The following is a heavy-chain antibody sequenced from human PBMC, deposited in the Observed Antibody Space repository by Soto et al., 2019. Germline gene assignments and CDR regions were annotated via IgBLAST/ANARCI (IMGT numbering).Heavy chain of an antibody. D-gene: IGHD6-13*01. CDR2: VYYSGST. CDR1: GGSIINYY. Sequence: SETLSLTCTVSGGSIINYYWRWIRQPPGKGLEWIGYVYYSGSTNYNPSLKSRVAISVDTSRNQFSLKLRSVTAADTAVYYCARDAPSSSYFDYWGQGTLVTVSS. CDR3: ARDAPSSSYFDY. J-gene: IGHJ4*02. V-gene: IGHV4-59*01.